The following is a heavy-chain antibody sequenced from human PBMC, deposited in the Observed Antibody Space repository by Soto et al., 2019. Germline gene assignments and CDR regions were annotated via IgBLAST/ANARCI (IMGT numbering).Heavy chain of an antibody. V-gene: IGHV3-23*01. Sequence: EVKLRQSGGGVVQPGGSLRLSCVASGFSFNNYAMTWVRQAPGKGLEWVSGISGSGDGTYYADSVKDRFSVSRDKSTSTVHLQMSSLRVEDTAVYYCAKDKGLRGSSYFGDWGQGALVIVSS. CDR2: ISGSGDGT. D-gene: IGHD3-16*01. CDR3: AKDKGLRGSSYFGD. CDR1: GFSFNNYA. J-gene: IGHJ4*02.